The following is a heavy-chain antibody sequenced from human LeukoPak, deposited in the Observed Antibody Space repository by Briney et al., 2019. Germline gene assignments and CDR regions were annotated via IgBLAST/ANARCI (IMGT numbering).Heavy chain of an antibody. CDR3: ARHRIVGATHLDYFDY. CDR2: IYYSGST. CDR1: GGSISSYY. D-gene: IGHD1-26*01. Sequence: SGTLSLTCTVSGGSISSYYWSWIRQPPGKGLEWIGYIYYSGSTNYNPSLKSRVTISVDTSKNQFSLKLSSVTAADTAVYYCARHRIVGATHLDYFDYWGQGTLATVSS. V-gene: IGHV4-59*08. J-gene: IGHJ4*02.